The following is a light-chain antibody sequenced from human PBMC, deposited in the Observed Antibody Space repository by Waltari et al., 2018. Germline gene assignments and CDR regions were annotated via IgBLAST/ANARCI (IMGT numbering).Light chain of an antibody. CDR3: QQYYNTPPWT. V-gene: IGKV1-NL1*01. J-gene: IGKJ1*01. Sequence: DIQMTQSPSSLSASVGDRVTITCRASQDIRFSLVWSQQKQGKAPKLLLFAASRFESGVPYRFSGSRSGTEYTLTISSLQPEDFATYYCQQYYNTPPWTFGQGTKVEIK. CDR2: AAS. CDR1: QDIRFS.